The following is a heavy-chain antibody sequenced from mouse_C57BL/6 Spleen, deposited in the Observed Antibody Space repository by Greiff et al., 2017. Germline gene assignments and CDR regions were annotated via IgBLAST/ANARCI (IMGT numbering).Heavy chain of an antibody. V-gene: IGHV1-76*01. J-gene: IGHJ2*01. D-gene: IGHD1-1*01. CDR2: IYPGSGNT. CDR1: GYTFTDYY. CDR3: ARRWFSTVVAFDS. Sequence: VQLQQSGAELVRPGASVKLSCKASGYTFTDYYINWVKQRPGPGLEWIARIYPGSGNTYYNETFKGKATLTAESSSIPAYMQLSSLTSEDSAVYFCARRWFSTVVAFDSLGQGTTLTVSS.